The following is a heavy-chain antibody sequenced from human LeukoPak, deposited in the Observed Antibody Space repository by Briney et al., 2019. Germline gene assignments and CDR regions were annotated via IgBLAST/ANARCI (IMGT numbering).Heavy chain of an antibody. CDR1: GFTFSSYA. CDR3: ARISGGPITIFGD. Sequence: GGSLRLSCAASGFTFSSYAMSWVRQAPGKGLEWVANIKQDGSVKYYVDSVKGRFTISRDNAKNSLYLQMNSLRAEDTAVYYCARISGGPITIFGDWGQGTLVTVSS. J-gene: IGHJ4*02. CDR2: IKQDGSVK. D-gene: IGHD3-3*01. V-gene: IGHV3-7*01.